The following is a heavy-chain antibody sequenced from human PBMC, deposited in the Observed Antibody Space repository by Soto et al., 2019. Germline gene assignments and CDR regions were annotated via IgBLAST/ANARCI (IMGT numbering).Heavy chain of an antibody. D-gene: IGHD6-6*01. CDR2: IGDSGATT. CDR3: VRDEGNSDSSAAVY. V-gene: IGHV3-23*01. J-gene: IGHJ4*02. Sequence: GGSLRLSCVASRLSFSSYAMSWVRQAPGKGLEWVSDIGDSGATTYYADSVKARFTISRDISRNTLFLQMDSLRAEDTAMYFCVRDEGNSDSSAAVYWGQGTRVTVSS. CDR1: RLSFSSYA.